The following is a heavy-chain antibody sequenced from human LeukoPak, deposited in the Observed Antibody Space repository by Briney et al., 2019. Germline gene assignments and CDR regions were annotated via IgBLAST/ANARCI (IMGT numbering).Heavy chain of an antibody. D-gene: IGHD3-22*01. J-gene: IGHJ3*02. CDR1: GFTFRDYA. Sequence: GGSLRLSCEASGFTFRDYAMDWVRQAPGRGLEWISAIGTSGDAYHADSVKGRFTISRDNSRDTLYLQMNSLRPEDTAVYYCARDQYYDSSGSDAFDIWGQGTMVTVSS. CDR2: IGTSGDA. CDR3: ARDQYYDSSGSDAFDI. V-gene: IGHV3-23*01.